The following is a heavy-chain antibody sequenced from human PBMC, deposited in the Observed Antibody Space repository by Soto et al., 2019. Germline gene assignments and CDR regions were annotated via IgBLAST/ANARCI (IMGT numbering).Heavy chain of an antibody. Sequence: QAQLVQSGAEVRKPGASVKVSCKASGYSFAAYYMHWLRQAPGQGLEWMGWINPHSGATNYAQKFQGWVSMTRDTSITTAYMEVSRLKPNDTAVYYCARAQRQQLANDAFDIWGQGTMVTVFS. CDR2: INPHSGAT. D-gene: IGHD6-13*01. V-gene: IGHV1-2*04. CDR1: GYSFAAYY. CDR3: ARAQRQQLANDAFDI. J-gene: IGHJ3*02.